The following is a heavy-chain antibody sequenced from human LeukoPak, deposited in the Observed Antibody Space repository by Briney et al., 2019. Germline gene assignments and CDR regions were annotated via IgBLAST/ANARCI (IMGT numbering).Heavy chain of an antibody. J-gene: IGHJ4*02. CDR1: GFTFSSNV. Sequence: GGSLRLSCVASGFTFSSNVLNWVRQAPGKGLEWVSVSGTYGRTQYADSVKGRFTISRDNSKNTLYLQVNRLRAEDTAVFYCARDIQGSFNYWGQGTLVTVSS. CDR3: ARDIQGSFNY. CDR2: SGTYGRT. V-gene: IGHV3-23*01.